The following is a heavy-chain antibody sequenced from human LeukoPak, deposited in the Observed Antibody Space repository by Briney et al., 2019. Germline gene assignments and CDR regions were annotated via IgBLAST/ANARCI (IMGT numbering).Heavy chain of an antibody. J-gene: IGHJ4*02. D-gene: IGHD3-10*01. CDR1: GFIFTDYW. V-gene: IGHV3-74*03. Sequence: GGSMRLSCAASGFIFTDYWMHWVRQAPGKELVWVARIRGDGRATTYADSVKGRFTISRDNSKNTLYLQMNSLRAEDTAVYYCARTRQGFGEFYYFDYWGQGTLVTVSS. CDR2: IRGDGRAT. CDR3: ARTRQGFGEFYYFDY.